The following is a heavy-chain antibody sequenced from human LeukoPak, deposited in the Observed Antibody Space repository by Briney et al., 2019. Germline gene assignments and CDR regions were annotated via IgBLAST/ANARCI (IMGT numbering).Heavy chain of an antibody. J-gene: IGHJ4*02. CDR2: INHSGST. Sequence: PSETLSLTCAVYGGSFSGYYWSWIRQPPGKGLEWIGEINHSGSTNYNPSLKSRVTISLDTSKNQFSLKLSSVTAADTAVYYCASGDCSTTSCQFDYWGQGTLVTVSS. CDR3: ASGDCSTTSCQFDY. CDR1: GGSFSGYY. V-gene: IGHV4-34*01. D-gene: IGHD2-2*01.